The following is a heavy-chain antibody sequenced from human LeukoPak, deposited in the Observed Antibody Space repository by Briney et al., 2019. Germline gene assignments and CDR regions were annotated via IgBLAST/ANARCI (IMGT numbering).Heavy chain of an antibody. D-gene: IGHD3-22*01. V-gene: IGHV3-21*01. CDR1: GYTFSSFS. J-gene: IGHJ4*02. CDR3: VRLRRNSDTSGYYYYYDF. Sequence: PGGSLRLSCAASGYTFSSFSINWVRQAPGKGLEWVSSISVRSNYIYYADSVRGRFTISRDDARDSLYLQMNRLRAEDTAVYYCVRLRRNSDTSGYYYYYDFWGQGTLVTVSS. CDR2: ISVRSNYI.